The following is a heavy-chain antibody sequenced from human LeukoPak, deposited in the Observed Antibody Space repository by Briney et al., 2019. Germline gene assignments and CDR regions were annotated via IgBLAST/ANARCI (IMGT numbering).Heavy chain of an antibody. D-gene: IGHD3-16*02. Sequence: SVKVSCKASRGTFSSYAISWVRQAPGQGLEWMGRIIPIFGTANYAQKFQGRVTITTDESTSTAYMELSSLRSEDMAVYYCASGGEYYDYVWGSYRPHGYAFDIWGQGTMVTVSS. V-gene: IGHV1-69*05. CDR1: RGTFSSYA. CDR3: ASGGEYYDYVWGSYRPHGYAFDI. CDR2: IIPIFGTA. J-gene: IGHJ3*02.